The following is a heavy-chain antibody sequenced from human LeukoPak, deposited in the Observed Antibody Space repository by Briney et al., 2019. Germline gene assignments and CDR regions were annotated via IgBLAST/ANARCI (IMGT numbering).Heavy chain of an antibody. D-gene: IGHD1-26*01. CDR3: TRVGATFLDY. CDR2: IRSKANSYAT. J-gene: IGHJ4*02. Sequence: GGSLRLSCAASGFTFSGSAMHWVPQASGKGLGWVGRIRSKANSYATAYAASVKGRFTISRDDTKNTAYLQMNTLKTEDTAVYYCTRVGATFLDYWGQGTMVTVSS. CDR1: GFTFSGSA. V-gene: IGHV3-73*01.